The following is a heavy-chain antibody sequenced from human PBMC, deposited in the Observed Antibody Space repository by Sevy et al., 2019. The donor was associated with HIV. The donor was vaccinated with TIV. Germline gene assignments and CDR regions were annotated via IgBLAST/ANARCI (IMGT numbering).Heavy chain of an antibody. CDR3: VRDREGGRSEN. V-gene: IGHV1-46*01. CDR2: VNPSGGST. D-gene: IGHD1-26*01. J-gene: IGHJ4*02. Sequence: ASVKVSCKASGYTFTSYYMHWVRQAPGQGLEWMGMVNPSGGSTRYAQEFQGRVTMTRDSSTSTVYMELSSLRSEDTAMYYCVRDREGGRSENWGQGTLVTVSS. CDR1: GYTFTSYY.